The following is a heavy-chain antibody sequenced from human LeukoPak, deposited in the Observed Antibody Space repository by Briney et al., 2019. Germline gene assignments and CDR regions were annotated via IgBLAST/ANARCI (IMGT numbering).Heavy chain of an antibody. J-gene: IGHJ4*02. CDR1: GGSINTGGYY. Sequence: PSQTLSLTCTVSGGSINTGGYYWSWVHQHPGKGLEWIGYMYYSGSTYYSPSLKSRVSISVDTSKNQFSLMLTSVTAADTAVYYCARVYSRVEFLFDHWGLGTLVTVSS. CDR2: MYYSGST. D-gene: IGHD5-12*01. CDR3: ARVYSRVEFLFDH. V-gene: IGHV4-31*03.